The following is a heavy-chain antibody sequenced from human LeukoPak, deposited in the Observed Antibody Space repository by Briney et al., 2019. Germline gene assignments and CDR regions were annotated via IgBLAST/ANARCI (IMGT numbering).Heavy chain of an antibody. V-gene: IGHV4-61*02. J-gene: IGHJ4*02. Sequence: SQTLSLTCTASGGSISSGSYYWSWIRQPAGKGLEWIGRLDTTGSTNYNPSLKSRGSISLDTSKNQFSLQLNSVTAADTAVYYCARRDGDYDGAHFDYWGQGNLVTVSS. CDR2: LDTTGST. CDR1: GGSISSGSYY. D-gene: IGHD4-17*01. CDR3: ARRDGDYDGAHFDY.